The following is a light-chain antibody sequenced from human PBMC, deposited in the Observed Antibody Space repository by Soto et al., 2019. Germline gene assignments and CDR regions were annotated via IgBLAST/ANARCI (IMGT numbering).Light chain of an antibody. Sequence: QSALTQPASVSGSPGQSITISCTGTSSDVGGYNYVSWYQQHPGKAPKVMIYDVSNRPSGVSNRFSGSKSGNTASLTISGLQAEDEADYYCSSYTSSSTLYVFGTGTSSPS. CDR3: SSYTSSSTLYV. J-gene: IGLJ1*01. V-gene: IGLV2-14*01. CDR1: SSDVGGYNY. CDR2: DVS.